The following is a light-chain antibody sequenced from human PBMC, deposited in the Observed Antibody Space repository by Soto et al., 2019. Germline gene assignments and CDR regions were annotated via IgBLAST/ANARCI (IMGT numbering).Light chain of an antibody. CDR2: EGT. CDR1: SSDVGTYYL. Sequence: QSVLTQPASVSGSPGQSITISCTGTSSDVGTYYLVSWYQQHPGKVPKVMIYEGTKRPSGVSDRYSGSKSDTSASLAITGLQAEDEADYYCQTYDSSLSGLFVFGTGTKVTVL. V-gene: IGLV2-14*02. J-gene: IGLJ1*01. CDR3: QTYDSSLSGLFV.